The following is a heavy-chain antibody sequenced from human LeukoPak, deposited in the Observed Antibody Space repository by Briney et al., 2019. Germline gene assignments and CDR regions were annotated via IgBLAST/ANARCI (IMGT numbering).Heavy chain of an antibody. CDR2: LYTSGST. CDR3: ARDYSDYGLFDS. D-gene: IGHD3-16*01. V-gene: IGHV4-4*07. CDR1: GGSISSYY. J-gene: IGHJ4*02. Sequence: SETLSLTCTVSGGSISSYYWSWIRQPAGKRLEWIGRLYTSGSTNYNPSLKSRVTMSVDTSKNQFSLKLSSVTAADTAVYYCARDYSDYGLFDSWGQGTLVTVSS.